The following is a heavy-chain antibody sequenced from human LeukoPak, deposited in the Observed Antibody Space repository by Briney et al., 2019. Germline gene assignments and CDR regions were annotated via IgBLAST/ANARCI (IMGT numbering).Heavy chain of an antibody. V-gene: IGHV4-61*02. Sequence: PSETLSLTCTVSGGSISSGSYYWSWIRQPAGKGLEWIGRVYTSGSTNYNPSLKRRVTISVDTSKNQFSLKLSSVTAADTAVYYCARANYDSSGGDFDYWGQGTLVTVSS. J-gene: IGHJ4*02. D-gene: IGHD3-22*01. CDR2: VYTSGST. CDR3: ARANYDSSGGDFDY. CDR1: GGSISSGSYY.